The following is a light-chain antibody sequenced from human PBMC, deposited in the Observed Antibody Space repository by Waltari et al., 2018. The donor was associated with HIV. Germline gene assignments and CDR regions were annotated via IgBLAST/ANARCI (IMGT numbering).Light chain of an antibody. CDR2: WAS. J-gene: IGKJ2*03. Sequence: DSVMTQSPDSLAVSLGERATINCKSSQSVLYSDNNQNDLAGYQQKPGQPPKLLIYWASARESGVPDRFSGSGSGTDFTLTISSLQAEDVAVYYCQQYDTTPRSYSFGQGTKLEIK. V-gene: IGKV4-1*01. CDR3: QQYDTTPRSYS. CDR1: QSVLYSDNNQND.